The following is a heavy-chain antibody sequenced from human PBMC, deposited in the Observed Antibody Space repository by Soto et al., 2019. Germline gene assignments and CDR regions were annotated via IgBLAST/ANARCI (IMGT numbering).Heavy chain of an antibody. J-gene: IGHJ3*02. Sequence: QVQLVQSGAQVKKPGASVKVSCKASGYTFDNYALHWVRHAPGRRLEWMGWIHAGNGYTKYSQSFQGRVTITRDTSASTVHMELSGRRSEDTSVCCLARVQYSGYDFELAFDRWGQGTMVTVSS. CDR1: GYTFDNYA. CDR2: IHAGNGYT. CDR3: ARVQYSGYDFELAFDR. D-gene: IGHD5-12*01. V-gene: IGHV1-3*01.